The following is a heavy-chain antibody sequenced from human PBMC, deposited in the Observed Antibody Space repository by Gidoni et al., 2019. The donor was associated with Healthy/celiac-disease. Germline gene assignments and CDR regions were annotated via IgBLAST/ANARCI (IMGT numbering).Heavy chain of an antibody. D-gene: IGHD3-10*01. CDR2: IYYSGST. Sequence: QLQLQESGPGLVKPSETLSLTCTVSGGSISSSSYYWGWIRQPPGKGLEWIGSIYYSGSTYYNPSLKSRVTISVDTSKNQFSLKLSSVTAADTAVYYCARHIRPWFGEFWYYYYYGMDVWGQGTTVTVSS. CDR3: ARHIRPWFGEFWYYYYYGMDV. V-gene: IGHV4-39*01. CDR1: GGSISSSSYY. J-gene: IGHJ6*02.